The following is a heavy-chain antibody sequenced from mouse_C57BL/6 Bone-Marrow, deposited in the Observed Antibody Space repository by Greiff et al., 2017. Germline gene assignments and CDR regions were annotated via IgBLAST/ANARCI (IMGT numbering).Heavy chain of an antibody. D-gene: IGHD2-1*01. CDR2: IDPEDGET. CDR1: GFNIKDYY. V-gene: IGHV14-2*01. Sequence: EVKLMESGAELVKPGASVKLSCTASGFNIKDYYMHWVKQRTEQGLEWIGRIDPEDGETKYAPKFQGKATITADTSSNTAYLQLSSLTSEDTAVYYCARRYCGNYDWFAYWGQGTLVSGSA. J-gene: IGHJ3*01. CDR3: ARRYCGNYDWFAY.